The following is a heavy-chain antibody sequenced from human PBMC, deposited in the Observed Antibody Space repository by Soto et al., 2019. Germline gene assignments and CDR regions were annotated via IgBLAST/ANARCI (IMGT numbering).Heavy chain of an antibody. CDR2: IWYDGSNK. D-gene: IGHD3-3*01. CDR1: GFTFSSYG. CDR3: ARDYDFWSAFDY. V-gene: IGHV3-33*01. J-gene: IGHJ4*02. Sequence: GGSLRLSCAASGFTFSSYGMHWVRQAPGEGLEWVAVIWYDGSNKYYADSVKGRFTISRDNSKNTLYLQMNSLRAEDTAVYYCARDYDFWSAFDYWGQGTLVTVSS.